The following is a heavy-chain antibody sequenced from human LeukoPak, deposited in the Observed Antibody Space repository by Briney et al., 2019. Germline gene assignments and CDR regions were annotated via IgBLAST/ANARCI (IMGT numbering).Heavy chain of an antibody. V-gene: IGHV3-23*01. J-gene: IGHJ3*01. D-gene: IGHD5-24*01. CDR3: AKDIQLST. CDR2: ISFSGDNS. CDR1: GFTFSTYS. Sequence: PGRSLRLSCAASGFTFSTYSMHWVRQAPGKGLEWVSLISFSGDNSYYADSVKGRFTISRDNSKNTLSLQMNSLRVEDTAIYYCAKDIQLSTWGLGTMVTVSS.